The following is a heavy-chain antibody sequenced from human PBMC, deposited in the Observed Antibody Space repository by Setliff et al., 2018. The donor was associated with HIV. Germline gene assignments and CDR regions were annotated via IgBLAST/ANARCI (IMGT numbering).Heavy chain of an antibody. D-gene: IGHD3-22*01. V-gene: IGHV4-4*09. J-gene: IGHJ4*02. CDR3: ARTPEDYDQYFFDR. CDR1: DDPINSFY. Sequence: AETLSLTCTVSDDPINSFYWSWIRQPPGKGLEWIGYIYTSGSTNYNPSLEGRVAISVDTSKNQFSLKLSSVTAADTAVYYCARTPEDYDQYFFDRWGQGTLVTVSS. CDR2: IYTSGST.